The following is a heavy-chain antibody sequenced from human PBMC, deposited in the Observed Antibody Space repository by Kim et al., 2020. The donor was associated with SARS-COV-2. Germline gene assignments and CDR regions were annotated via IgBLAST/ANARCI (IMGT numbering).Heavy chain of an antibody. V-gene: IGHV3-23*01. J-gene: IGHJ4*02. Sequence: GGSLRLSCAASGFTFSSYAMSWVRQAPGKGLEWVSAISGSGGSTYYADSVKGRFTISRDNSKNTLYLQMNSLRAEDTAVYYCAKYQGYCSSTSCYVRYYFDYWGQGTLVTVSS. CDR1: GFTFSSYA. D-gene: IGHD2-2*01. CDR2: ISGSGGST. CDR3: AKYQGYCSSTSCYVRYYFDY.